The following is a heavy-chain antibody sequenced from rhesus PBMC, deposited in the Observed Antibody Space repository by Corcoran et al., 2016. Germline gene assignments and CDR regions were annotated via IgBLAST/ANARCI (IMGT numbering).Heavy chain of an antibody. D-gene: IGHD6-25*01. CDR1: GYPIRSGSG. Sequence: QVQLQESGPGLVKPSETLSLTCAVSGYPIRSGSGLGWFRPPPGKGLAGIGLSGVSSGSTNYNHSLKSRVTISKDTSKNQFSLKLSSVTAADTAVYYCARDSEYSGSWGQGVLVTVSS. CDR3: ARDSEYSGS. J-gene: IGHJ4*01. CDR2: SGVSSGST. V-gene: IGHV4-127*01.